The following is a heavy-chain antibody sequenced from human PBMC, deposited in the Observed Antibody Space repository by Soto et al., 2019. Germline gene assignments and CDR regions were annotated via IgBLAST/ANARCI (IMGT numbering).Heavy chain of an antibody. J-gene: IGHJ6*02. D-gene: IGHD3-10*01. Sequence: EVQLLESGGGLVQPGGSLRLSCAASGFTFSSYAMSWVRQAPGKGLEWVSAISGSGGSTYYADSVKGRFTISGDNSKNTLYLQMNSLRAEDTAVYYCAKDDGSGSYPIYGMDVCGQGTTVTVSS. CDR1: GFTFSSYA. CDR3: AKDDGSGSYPIYGMDV. CDR2: ISGSGGST. V-gene: IGHV3-23*01.